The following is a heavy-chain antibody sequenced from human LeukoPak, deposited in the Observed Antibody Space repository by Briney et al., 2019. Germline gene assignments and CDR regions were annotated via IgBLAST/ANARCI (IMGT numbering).Heavy chain of an antibody. CDR3: ANAIAVVQPTWAPLTGYFDL. D-gene: IGHD6-19*01. V-gene: IGHV3-23*01. Sequence: GGSLRLSCAVSGFSFTSYANSWARQAPGKGLEWVSAISGSGGSTYYADSVKGRFTISRDNSKNTLYLQMNSLRAEDTAVYYCANAIAVVQPTWAPLTGYFDLWGRGTLVTVSS. CDR2: ISGSGGST. J-gene: IGHJ2*01. CDR1: GFSFTSYA.